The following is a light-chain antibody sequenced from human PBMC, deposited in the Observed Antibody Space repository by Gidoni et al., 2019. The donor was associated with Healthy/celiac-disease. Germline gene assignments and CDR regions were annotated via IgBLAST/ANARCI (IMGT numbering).Light chain of an antibody. Sequence: EIVMTQSPATLSVTPGERATLYCRASQSVSSNLAWYQQKPGQAPRLLIYGASTRATGIPARFSGSGSGTEFTLTISSLQSEDFAVYYCQQYNNWPRPFXXXTQVEIK. CDR3: QQYNNWPRP. CDR2: GAS. V-gene: IGKV3-15*01. J-gene: IGKJ1*01. CDR1: QSVSSN.